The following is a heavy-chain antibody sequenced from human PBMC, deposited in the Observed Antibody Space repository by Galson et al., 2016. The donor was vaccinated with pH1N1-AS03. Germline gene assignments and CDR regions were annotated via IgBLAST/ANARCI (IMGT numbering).Heavy chain of an antibody. J-gene: IGHJ4*02. V-gene: IGHV4-59*01. CDR1: GGSITINY. D-gene: IGHD3-3*01. CDR2: ISYSGFT. Sequence: ETLSLTCTVSGGSITINYWIWIRQPPGKGLEWIGYISYSGFTNYNTSLKSRVTISVDTSKNQFSLKLSSVTAADTAVYFCARLYDVWSGYPSFDYWGQGTLVTVSS. CDR3: ARLYDVWSGYPSFDY.